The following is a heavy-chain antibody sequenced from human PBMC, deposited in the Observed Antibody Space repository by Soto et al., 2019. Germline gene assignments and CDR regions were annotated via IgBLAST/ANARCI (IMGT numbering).Heavy chain of an antibody. V-gene: IGHV3-48*03. CDR3: ARDLYDSSGYYYGPFDY. CDR1: GFSFSSYE. Sequence: EVQLVESGGGLVEPGGSLRLSCAASGFSFSSYEMNWVRQAPGKGLEWISYISTSGSTIYYADSVKGRFTISRDNGKNSLSLQMNSLRAEDTAVYYCARDLYDSSGYYYGPFDYWGQGTLVTVSS. D-gene: IGHD3-22*01. CDR2: ISTSGSTI. J-gene: IGHJ4*02.